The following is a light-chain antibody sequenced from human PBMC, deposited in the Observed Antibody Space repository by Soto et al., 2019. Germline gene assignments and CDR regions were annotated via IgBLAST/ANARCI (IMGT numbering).Light chain of an antibody. CDR3: VLYMGSGSVV. J-gene: IGLJ2*01. CDR2: NTN. V-gene: IGLV8-61*01. CDR1: SGSVSTSYY. Sequence: QAVVTQEPSFSVSPGGTVTLTCGLNSGSVSTSYYPTWYQQTPGQTPRTLIYNTNSRSSGVPDRFSGSILGNKAALTITGAQADDESDYDCVLYMGSGSVVFGGGTKLTVL.